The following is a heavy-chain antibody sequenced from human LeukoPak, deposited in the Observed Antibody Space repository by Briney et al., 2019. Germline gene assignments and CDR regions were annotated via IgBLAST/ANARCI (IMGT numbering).Heavy chain of an antibody. CDR1: GFSFSNAW. J-gene: IGHJ5*02. V-gene: IGHV4-4*07. CDR3: ARDLGSSSYFWNWFDP. Sequence: GSLRLSCAASGFSFSNAWMSWVRQAPGKGLEWVGRFDTSGSTYYNPSLMSRVTLSIDTSKNQVSLKLTSVTAADTAVYFCARDLGSSSYFWNWFDPWGQGTLVTVSS. CDR2: FDTSGST. D-gene: IGHD6-13*01.